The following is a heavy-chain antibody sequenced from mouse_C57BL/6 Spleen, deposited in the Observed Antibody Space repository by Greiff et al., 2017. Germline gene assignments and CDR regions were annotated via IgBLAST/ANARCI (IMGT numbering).Heavy chain of an antibody. CDR3: ARSIYSNYDAMDD. Sequence: VQLQQSGPELVKPGASVKISCKASGYSFTGYYMNWVKQSPEKSLEWIGEINPSTGGTTYNQKFKAKATLTVDKSSSTAYMQLKSLTSEDSAVYYCARSIYSNYDAMDDWGQGTSVTVSS. CDR2: INPSTGGT. V-gene: IGHV1-42*01. CDR1: GYSFTGYY. D-gene: IGHD2-5*01. J-gene: IGHJ4*01.